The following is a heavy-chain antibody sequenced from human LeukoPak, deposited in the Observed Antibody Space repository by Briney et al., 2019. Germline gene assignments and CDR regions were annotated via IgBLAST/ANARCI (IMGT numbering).Heavy chain of an antibody. CDR2: ISGSGGST. V-gene: IGHV3-23*01. J-gene: IGHJ6*02. D-gene: IGHD6-13*01. Sequence: PGGSLRLSCAASGFTFSSYAMSWVRQAPGKGLEWVSVISGSGGSTYYADSVKGRFTISRDNSKNTLYLQMNSLRAEDTAVYYCAKRLRAAGTAYYYYGMDVWGQGTTVTVSS. CDR3: AKRLRAAGTAYYYYGMDV. CDR1: GFTFSSYA.